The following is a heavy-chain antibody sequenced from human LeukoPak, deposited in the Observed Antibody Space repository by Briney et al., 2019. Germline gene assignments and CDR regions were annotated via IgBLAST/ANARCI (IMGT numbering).Heavy chain of an antibody. CDR2: INHSGST. V-gene: IGHV4-34*01. J-gene: IGHJ5*02. D-gene: IGHD5-12*01. CDR1: GGSFSGYY. Sequence: SETLSLTCAVYGGSFSGYYWSWIRQPPGKGLEWIGEINHSGSTNYNPSLKSRVTISVDTSKNQFSLKLSSVTAADTAVYYCARGSGVATITNGWFDPWGQGTLVTVSS. CDR3: ARGSGVATITNGWFDP.